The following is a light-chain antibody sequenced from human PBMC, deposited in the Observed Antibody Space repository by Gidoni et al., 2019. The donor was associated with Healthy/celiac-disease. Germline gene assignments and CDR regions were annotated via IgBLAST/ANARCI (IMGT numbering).Light chain of an antibody. J-gene: IGLJ3*02. CDR1: SSDVGGYNY. V-gene: IGLV2-14*01. CDR2: DVS. Sequence: QSALTQPASVSGSPGQSITISCTGTSSDVGGYNYVYWYQQHPGKTPKLMIYDVSNRPSGVSNRFSGSKSGNKASLTISGLQAEYEADYYCSSYTSSSTFNWVFGGGTKLTVL. CDR3: SSYTSSSTFNWV.